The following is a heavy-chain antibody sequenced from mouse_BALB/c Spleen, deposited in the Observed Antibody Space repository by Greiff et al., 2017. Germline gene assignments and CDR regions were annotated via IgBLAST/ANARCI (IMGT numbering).Heavy chain of an antibody. CDR1: GFTFSSYT. CDR3: ARQGYDGAWFAY. Sequence: EVMLVESGGGLVKPGGSLKLSCAASGFTFSSYTMSWVRQTPEKRLEWVATISSGGGNTYYPDSVKGRFTISRDHAKNNLYLQMSSLRSEDTALYYCARQGYDGAWFAYWGQGTLVTVSA. CDR2: ISSGGGNT. J-gene: IGHJ3*01. V-gene: IGHV5-9*03. D-gene: IGHD2-2*01.